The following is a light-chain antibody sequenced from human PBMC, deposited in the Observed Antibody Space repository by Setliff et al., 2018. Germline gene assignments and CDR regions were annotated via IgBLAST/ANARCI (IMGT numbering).Light chain of an antibody. Sequence: QSALTQPASVSGSPGQSITISCTGTSSDVGYYNYVSWYQQHPGKAPNLMIYELSNRPSVVSNRFSGSKSVNTASLTISGLQAEDEADYYCSSYTSSSTRVFGTGTKVTVL. V-gene: IGLV2-14*01. CDR1: SSDVGYYNY. J-gene: IGLJ1*01. CDR3: SSYTSSSTRV. CDR2: ELS.